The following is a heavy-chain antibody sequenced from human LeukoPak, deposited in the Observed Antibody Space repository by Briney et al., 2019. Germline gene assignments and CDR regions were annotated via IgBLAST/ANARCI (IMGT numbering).Heavy chain of an antibody. Sequence: ASVKVSCKASGYTFTGYYMHWVRQAPGRGLEWMGRINPNSGGTNYAQKFQGRVTMTRDTSISTAYMELSRLRSDDTAVYYCARITIFGVVNRSGIDYWGQGTLVTVSS. CDR2: INPNSGGT. CDR1: GYTFTGYY. CDR3: ARITIFGVVNRSGIDY. J-gene: IGHJ4*02. D-gene: IGHD3-3*01. V-gene: IGHV1-2*06.